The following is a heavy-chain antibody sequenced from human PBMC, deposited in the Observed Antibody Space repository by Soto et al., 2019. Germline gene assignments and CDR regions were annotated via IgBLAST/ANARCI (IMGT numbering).Heavy chain of an antibody. Sequence: ESGGGVVQPGRSLRLSRAASGFTFSSYAMHWVRQAPGKGLEWVAVISYDGSNKYYADSVKGRFTISRDNSKNTLYLQMNSLRAEDTAVYYCARGGGDYYDSSGYYYRYWGQGTLVTVSS. CDR2: ISYDGSNK. D-gene: IGHD3-22*01. CDR1: GFTFSSYA. V-gene: IGHV3-30-3*01. J-gene: IGHJ4*02. CDR3: ARGGGDYYDSSGYYYRY.